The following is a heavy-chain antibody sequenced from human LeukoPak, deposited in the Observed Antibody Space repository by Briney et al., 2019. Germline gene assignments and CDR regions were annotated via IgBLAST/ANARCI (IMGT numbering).Heavy chain of an antibody. Sequence: SETLSLTCTVSGGSISSYYWSWIRQPPGKGLEWIGYIYYSGSTNYNPSLKSRVTISVDTSKNQFSLKLDSVTAADAAVYYCARAITMIVGGWFDPWGQGTLVTVSS. CDR3: ARAITMIVGGWFDP. J-gene: IGHJ5*02. CDR2: IYYSGST. V-gene: IGHV4-59*01. D-gene: IGHD3-22*01. CDR1: GGSISSYY.